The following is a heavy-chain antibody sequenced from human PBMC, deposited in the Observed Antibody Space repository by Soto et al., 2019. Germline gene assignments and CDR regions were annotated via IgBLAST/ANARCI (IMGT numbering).Heavy chain of an antibody. CDR3: ATFGIYDFWSGYLHRDAFDV. CDR1: GFLFSSYG. CDR2: VSYDGSDS. J-gene: IGHJ3*01. Sequence: LRLSCTASGFLFSSYGLHWVRQAPGKGLEWVGIVSYDGSDSYYADSVKGRFTISRDNSNKTMSLQMNSLRTEDTALYYCATFGIYDFWSGYLHRDAFDVWGQGTMVTVSS. V-gene: IGHV3-30*03. D-gene: IGHD3-3*01.